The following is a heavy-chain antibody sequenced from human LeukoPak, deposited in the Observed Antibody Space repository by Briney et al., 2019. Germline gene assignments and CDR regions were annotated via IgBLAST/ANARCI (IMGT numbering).Heavy chain of an antibody. CDR2: INTNTGNP. CDR3: ARERTHSSSEFDY. D-gene: IGHD6-13*01. CDR1: GYIFTTYY. Sequence: ASVKVSCKASGYIFTTYYMHWMRQAPGQGPEWMGIINTNTGNPTYAQGFTGRFVFSLDTSVSTAYLQISSLKAEDTAVYYCARERTHSSSEFDYWGQGTLVTVSS. V-gene: IGHV7-4-1*02. J-gene: IGHJ4*02.